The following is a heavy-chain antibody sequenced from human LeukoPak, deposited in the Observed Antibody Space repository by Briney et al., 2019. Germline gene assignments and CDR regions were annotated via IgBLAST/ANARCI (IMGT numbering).Heavy chain of an antibody. V-gene: IGHV3-23*01. Sequence: GGSLRLSCAASGFTFSDYYMSWVRQAPGKGLEWVSAISGSGGSTYYADSVKGRFTISRDNSKNTLYLQMNSLRAEDTAVYYCAKDDSSGYYYYYYYYMDVWGKGTTVTISS. J-gene: IGHJ6*03. CDR3: AKDDSSGYYYYYYYYMDV. CDR1: GFTFSDYY. D-gene: IGHD3-22*01. CDR2: ISGSGGST.